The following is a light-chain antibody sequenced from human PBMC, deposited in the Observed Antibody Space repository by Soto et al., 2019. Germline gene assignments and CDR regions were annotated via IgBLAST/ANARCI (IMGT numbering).Light chain of an antibody. J-gene: IGKJ5*01. CDR1: RSVSSRY. CDR3: QQYGSSPLIT. Sequence: EIVLTQSPGTLSLSPGERATLSCRASRSVSSRYLAWYQQKPGQAARLLIYGASSRATGIPDRFSGSGSGTDFTLTISRLEPEDFVVYYCQQYGSSPLITFGQGTRLEIK. V-gene: IGKV3-20*01. CDR2: GAS.